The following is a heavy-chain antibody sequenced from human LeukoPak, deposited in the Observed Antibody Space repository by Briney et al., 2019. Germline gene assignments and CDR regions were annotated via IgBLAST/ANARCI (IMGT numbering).Heavy chain of an antibody. D-gene: IGHD6-13*01. CDR3: ARDYLVGAAAGELD. J-gene: IGHJ4*02. CDR2: ISYDGSNK. Sequence: PGGSLRLSCAASGFTSSSYGMHWVRQAPGKGLEWVAVISYDGSNKYYADSVKGRFTISRDNSKNTLYLQMNSLRAEDTAVYYCARDYLVGAAAGELDWGQGTLVTVSS. V-gene: IGHV3-30*03. CDR1: GFTSSSYG.